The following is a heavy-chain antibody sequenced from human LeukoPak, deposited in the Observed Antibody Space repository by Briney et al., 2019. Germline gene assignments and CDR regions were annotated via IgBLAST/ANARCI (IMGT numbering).Heavy chain of an antibody. D-gene: IGHD1-20*01. CDR1: GFTFSSYS. CDR3: AKALSGTTPFDY. CDR2: ISGGGDTT. V-gene: IGHV3-23*01. Sequence: GGSLRLSCAASGFTFSSYSMNWVRQAPGKGLEWVSAISGGGDTTYYADSVKGRFIISRDNSKNTLFLQTNSLRAEDTAVYYCAKALSGTTPFDYWGQGTLVTVSS. J-gene: IGHJ4*02.